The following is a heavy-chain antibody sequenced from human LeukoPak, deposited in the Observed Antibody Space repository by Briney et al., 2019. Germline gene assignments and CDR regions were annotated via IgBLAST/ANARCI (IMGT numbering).Heavy chain of an antibody. Sequence: SETLSLTCTVSGGSNNSYYWSWIRQPPGKGLEWIGYTHPSGNTNYSPSLKSRVTISIDMSRNQFSLRLSSVTAADTAVYYCARKAPKKGWFDPWGQGTLVTVSS. CDR3: ARKAPKKGWFDP. V-gene: IGHV4-4*09. CDR2: THPSGNT. CDR1: GGSNNSYY. J-gene: IGHJ5*02.